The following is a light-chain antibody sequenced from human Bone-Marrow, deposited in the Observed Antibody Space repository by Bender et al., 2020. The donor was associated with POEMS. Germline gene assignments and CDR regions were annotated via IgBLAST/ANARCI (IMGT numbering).Light chain of an antibody. CDR2: SNN. J-gene: IGLJ3*02. Sequence: QSVLTQPPSASGTPGQSVTISCSGTSSNFGNNAANWYQHVPGTAPKLLIYSNNQRPSGVPDRFSASTYGASASLAISGLHSDDEADYYCSSWDDSLNGWVFGGGTKLTVL. CDR1: SSNFGNNA. V-gene: IGLV1-44*01. CDR3: SSWDDSLNGWV.